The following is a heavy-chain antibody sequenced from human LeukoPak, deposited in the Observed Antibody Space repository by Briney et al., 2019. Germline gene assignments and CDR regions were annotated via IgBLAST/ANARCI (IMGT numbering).Heavy chain of an antibody. CDR3: ARDFLPLTFGGGGNAFDI. Sequence: PSETLSLTCTVSGGSISSYYWSWIRQPPGKRLEWIGYIYYSGSTNYNPSLKSRVTISVDTSKNHFSLKLSSVTAADTAVYYCARDFLPLTFGGGGNAFDIWGQGTMVTVSS. CDR2: IYYSGST. V-gene: IGHV4-59*01. CDR1: GGSISSYY. D-gene: IGHD3-16*01. J-gene: IGHJ3*02.